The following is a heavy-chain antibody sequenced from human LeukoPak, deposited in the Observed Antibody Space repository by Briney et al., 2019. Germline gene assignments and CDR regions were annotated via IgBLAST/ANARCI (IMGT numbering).Heavy chain of an antibody. CDR2: ISSSGSTI. J-gene: IGHJ4*02. D-gene: IGHD6-13*01. CDR3: AGDIEAAGLFLDY. V-gene: IGHV3-11*04. CDR1: GFTFSDYY. Sequence: GGSLRLSCAASGFTFSDYYMSWIRQAPGKGLEWVSYISSSGSTIYYADSVKGRFTISRDNAKNSLYLQMNSLRAEDTAVYYCAGDIEAAGLFLDYWGQGTLVTVSS.